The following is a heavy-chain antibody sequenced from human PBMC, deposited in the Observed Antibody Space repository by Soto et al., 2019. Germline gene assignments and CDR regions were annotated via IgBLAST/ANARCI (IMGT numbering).Heavy chain of an antibody. CDR2: VYYSGTT. CDR3: ARRPMVGPVAENAFDI. CDR1: GGSISSSSYY. D-gene: IGHD6-19*01. Sequence: SETLSLTCSVSGGSISSSSYYWNWIRHSPGKGLEWIGSVYYSGTTYYNPSLKRRVTISVDTYNQFSLKLSSVTAADTAYYFCARRPMVGPVAENAFDIWGQGTRVTVSS. J-gene: IGHJ3*02. V-gene: IGHV4-39*01.